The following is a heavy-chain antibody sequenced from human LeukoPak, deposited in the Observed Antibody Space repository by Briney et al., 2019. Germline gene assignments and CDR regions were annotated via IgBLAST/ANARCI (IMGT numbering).Heavy chain of an antibody. J-gene: IGHJ4*02. Sequence: PGGSLRLSCAASGFSFSGDYIHWVRQAPGKGLEWVAFIRYDGSNKYYADSVKGRFTISRDNSKNTLYLQMNSLRVEDTAVYYCAKEKKYYYDGSGYPGYDYWGQGTLVTVSS. CDR2: IRYDGSNK. D-gene: IGHD3-22*01. V-gene: IGHV3-30*02. CDR3: AKEKKYYYDGSGYPGYDY. CDR1: GFSFSGDY.